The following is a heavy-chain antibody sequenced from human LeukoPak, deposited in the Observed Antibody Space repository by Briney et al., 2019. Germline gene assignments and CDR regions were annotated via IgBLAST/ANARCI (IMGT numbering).Heavy chain of an antibody. Sequence: ASVKVSCKASGYTFTGYHMHWVRQAPVQGLEWMGWINPNNGGTSYAQNFQGRVTLTRATSISTAYMELTRLRSDDTAVYYCARDAYPSGSFDIWGQGTMVTVSS. D-gene: IGHD3-16*01. CDR1: GYTFTGYH. CDR3: ARDAYPSGSFDI. CDR2: INPNNGGT. V-gene: IGHV1-2*02. J-gene: IGHJ3*02.